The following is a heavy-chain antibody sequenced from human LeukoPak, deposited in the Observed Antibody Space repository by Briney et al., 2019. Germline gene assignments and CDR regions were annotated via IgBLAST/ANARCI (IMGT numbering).Heavy chain of an antibody. Sequence: GGSLRLSGAASGFMFSNFAMSWVRQAPGKGLEWVSTIYYSGGNTYSADSVKGRFTISRDNAKNTLYLQMNSLRAEDTAVYYCAKDQGQAVVPRRFDYWGQGTLVTVSS. V-gene: IGHV3-23*01. D-gene: IGHD2-2*01. J-gene: IGHJ4*02. CDR3: AKDQGQAVVPRRFDY. CDR2: IYYSGGNT. CDR1: GFMFSNFA.